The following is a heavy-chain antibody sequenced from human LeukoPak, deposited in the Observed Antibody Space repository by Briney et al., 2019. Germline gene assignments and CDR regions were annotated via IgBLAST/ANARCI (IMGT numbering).Heavy chain of an antibody. Sequence: SETLSLTCTVSGGSIRSSSYYWGWIRQPPGKGLEWIGSIYYSGSTYYNSSLKSRVTISVDTSKNHFSLNLSSATAADTAVYYCARTSYSSSAYWGQGTLVTVSS. D-gene: IGHD6-6*01. CDR3: ARTSYSSSAY. J-gene: IGHJ4*02. V-gene: IGHV4-39*02. CDR2: IYYSGST. CDR1: GGSIRSSSYY.